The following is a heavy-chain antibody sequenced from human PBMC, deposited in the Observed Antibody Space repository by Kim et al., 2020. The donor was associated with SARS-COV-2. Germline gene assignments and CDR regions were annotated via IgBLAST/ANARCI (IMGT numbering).Heavy chain of an antibody. Sequence: ASVKVSCKASGYTFTGYYMHWVRQAPGQGLEWMGRINPNSGGTNYAQKFQGRVTMTRDTSISTAYMELSRLRSDDTAVYYCARLRDDWNDWSRVAFDPWGQGTLVTVSS. D-gene: IGHD1-1*01. V-gene: IGHV1-2*06. CDR1: GYTFTGYY. J-gene: IGHJ5*02. CDR2: INPNSGGT. CDR3: ARLRDDWNDWSRVAFDP.